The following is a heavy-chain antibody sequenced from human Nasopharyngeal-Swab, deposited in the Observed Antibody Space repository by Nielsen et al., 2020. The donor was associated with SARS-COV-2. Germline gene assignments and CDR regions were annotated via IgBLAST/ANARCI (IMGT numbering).Heavy chain of an antibody. CDR2: ISRSSTYV. CDR3: TRDNEGDKNYDYIWGSYRPYY. V-gene: IGHV3-21*01. Sequence: GGSLRLSCAASGFTFTSYSMNWVRRAPGKGLEWVATISRSSTYVYYGDSVKGRFIISRDNAQNSLYLQMNSLRAEDTAVYYCTRDNEGDKNYDYIWGSYRPYYWGQGTLVTVSS. D-gene: IGHD3-16*02. J-gene: IGHJ4*02. CDR1: GFTFTSYS.